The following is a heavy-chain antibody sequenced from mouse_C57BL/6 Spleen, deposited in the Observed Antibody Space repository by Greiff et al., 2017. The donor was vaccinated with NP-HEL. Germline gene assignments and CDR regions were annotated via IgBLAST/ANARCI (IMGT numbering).Heavy chain of an antibody. CDR3: ARLVRLRRDYFDY. D-gene: IGHD2-2*01. J-gene: IGHJ2*01. Sequence: EVKLVESGGGLVQPGGSLSLSCAASGFTFTDYYMSWVRQPPGKALEWLGFIRNKANGYTTEYSASVKGRFTISRDNSKSILYLQMNALRAEDSATYYCARLVRLRRDYFDYWGQGTTLTVSS. CDR2: IRNKANGYTT. CDR1: GFTFTDYY. V-gene: IGHV7-3*01.